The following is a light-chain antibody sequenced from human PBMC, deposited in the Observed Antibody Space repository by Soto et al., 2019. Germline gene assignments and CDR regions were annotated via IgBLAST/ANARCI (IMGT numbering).Light chain of an antibody. V-gene: IGKV3-15*01. CDR1: QSVTNN. J-gene: IGKJ4*01. CDR2: DVS. Sequence: ETVMTQSPATLSVSPGESATLSCRASQSVTNNLLAWYQQKPSQAPRLLIYDVSTRAAGVPGSFSGSGSGTEFTLTISSLQSEDFAIYYCQQYSSWPLTFGGGTKVEIK. CDR3: QQYSSWPLT.